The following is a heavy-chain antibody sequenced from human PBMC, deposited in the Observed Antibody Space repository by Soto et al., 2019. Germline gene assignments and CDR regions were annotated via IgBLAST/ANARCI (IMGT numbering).Heavy chain of an antibody. CDR2: ISSTTNYI. CDR3: ARESEDLTSNFDY. J-gene: IGHJ4*02. Sequence: GSLRLSCAASGFTFTRYSMNWVRQAPGKGLEWVSSISSTTNYIYYGDSMKGRFTISRDNAKNSLYLEMNSLGAEDTAVYYCARESEDLTSNFDYWGQGTLVTVSS. V-gene: IGHV3-21*06. CDR1: GFTFTRYS.